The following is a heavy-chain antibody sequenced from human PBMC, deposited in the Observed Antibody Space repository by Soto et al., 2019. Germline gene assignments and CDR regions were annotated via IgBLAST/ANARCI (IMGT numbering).Heavy chain of an antibody. D-gene: IGHD3-10*01. CDR2: ISESGDTT. V-gene: IGHV3-23*01. CDR1: GFTLSRYA. Sequence: GGSLRLSCAASGFTLSRYAMSWVRQAPGKGLEWVSAISESGDTTYYADSVKGRFTIFRDNSKNTLFLQMNSLRAEDSAVYYSATSEVRGVIIYFFDYWGQGTRVTVS. J-gene: IGHJ4*02. CDR3: ATSEVRGVIIYFFDY.